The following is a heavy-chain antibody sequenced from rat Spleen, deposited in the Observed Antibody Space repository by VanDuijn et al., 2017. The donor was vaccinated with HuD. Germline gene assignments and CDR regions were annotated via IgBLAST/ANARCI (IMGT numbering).Heavy chain of an antibody. Sequence: EVQLVESGGGLVQPGRSLKLSCAASGFIFSDHYVAWVRQTPTEGLEWVATINYDGRSTFYRDSVKGRFTISRDNARSTLYLQMDSLRSEDTATYYCARHPQLGSYWYFDFWGQGVMVTVSS. CDR2: INYDGRST. CDR1: GFIFSDHY. J-gene: IGHJ2*01. D-gene: IGHD3-4*01. CDR3: ARHPQLGSYWYFDF. V-gene: IGHV5-7*01.